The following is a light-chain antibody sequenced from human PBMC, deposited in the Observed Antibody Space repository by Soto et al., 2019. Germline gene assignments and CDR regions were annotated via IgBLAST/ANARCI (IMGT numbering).Light chain of an antibody. CDR2: DAS. CDR1: HSIGTC. J-gene: IGKJ4*01. V-gene: IGKV1-5*01. Sequence: EIEMTQSPSTLSASLGDRVTITCRASHSIGTCLAWYQQRPGKAPNLLIYDASTLASGVPARFSGGGSGTEFTLTISSLQHDDFVAYYCHQYKSNSPYTIGGGTKVEIK. CDR3: HQYKSNSPYT.